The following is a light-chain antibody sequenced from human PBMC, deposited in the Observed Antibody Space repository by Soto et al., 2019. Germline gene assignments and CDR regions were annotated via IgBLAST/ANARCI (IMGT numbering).Light chain of an antibody. CDR2: EVS. CDR3: SSYTSSSTLV. V-gene: IGLV2-14*01. J-gene: IGLJ3*02. Sequence: QSALTQPASLSGSPGQSITISCAGTSSDFGNYNYVSWYQHYPGKAPKLIIYEVSDRPSGVSDRFSGSKSGNTASLTISGLQAEDEADYYCSSYTSSSTLVFGGGTQLTVL. CDR1: SSDFGNYNY.